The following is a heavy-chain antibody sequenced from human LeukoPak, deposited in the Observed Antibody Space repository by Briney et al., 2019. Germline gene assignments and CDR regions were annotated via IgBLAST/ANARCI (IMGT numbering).Heavy chain of an antibody. Sequence: SVKVSCKASGGTFSSYAISWVRQAPGQGLEWMGGIIPIFGTADYAQKFQGRVTITADESTSTAYMELSSLRSEDTAVYYCARTTRGYCSGGSCRLGYYYYGMDVWGKGTTVTVSS. V-gene: IGHV1-69*13. D-gene: IGHD2-15*01. J-gene: IGHJ6*04. CDR3: ARTTRGYCSGGSCRLGYYYYGMDV. CDR1: GGTFSSYA. CDR2: IIPIFGTA.